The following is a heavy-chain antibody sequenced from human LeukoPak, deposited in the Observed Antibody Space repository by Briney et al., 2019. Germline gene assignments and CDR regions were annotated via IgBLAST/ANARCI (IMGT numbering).Heavy chain of an antibody. J-gene: IGHJ4*02. D-gene: IGHD3-22*01. V-gene: IGHV3-48*03. CDR3: AKVIRASISVIAVVKASFDY. Sequence: GSLRLSCAASGFTFSSYEMNWVRQAPGKGLEWVSYISSSGSTIYYADSVKGRFTISRDNAKNSLYLQMNSLRAEDTAVYYCAKVIRASISVIAVVKASFDYWGQGSLVTVSS. CDR2: ISSSGSTI. CDR1: GFTFSSYE.